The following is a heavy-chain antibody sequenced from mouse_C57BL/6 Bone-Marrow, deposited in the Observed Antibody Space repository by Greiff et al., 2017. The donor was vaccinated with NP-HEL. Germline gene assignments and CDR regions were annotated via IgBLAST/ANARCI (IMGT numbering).Heavy chain of an antibody. CDR1: GFSLTSYG. V-gene: IGHV2-5*01. Sequence: VQLQQSGPGLVQPSQSLSITCTVSGFSLTSYGVHWVRQSPGKGLEWLGVIWRGGSTDYNAAFMSRLSITKDNSKSQVFFKMNSLQADDTAIYYCAKGTFYYGNSYWYFDVWGTGTTVTVSS. CDR2: IWRGGST. J-gene: IGHJ1*03. CDR3: AKGTFYYGNSYWYFDV. D-gene: IGHD2-1*01.